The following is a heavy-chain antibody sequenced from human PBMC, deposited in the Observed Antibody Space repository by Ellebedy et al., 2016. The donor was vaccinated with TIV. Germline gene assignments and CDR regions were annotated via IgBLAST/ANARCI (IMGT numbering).Heavy chain of an antibody. CDR3: ARDQSATAFDI. D-gene: IGHD6-13*01. CDR2: VYLSGNT. J-gene: IGHJ3*02. Sequence: MPGGSLRLSCTVSGYSISGGYFWVWIRQPPGKGLEWIGSVYLSGNTYYNPSLKSRITMSVDTSKNQLSLNLSSVTAADTAVYFCARDQSATAFDIWGKGTMVNVSS. V-gene: IGHV4-38-2*02. CDR1: GYSISGGYF.